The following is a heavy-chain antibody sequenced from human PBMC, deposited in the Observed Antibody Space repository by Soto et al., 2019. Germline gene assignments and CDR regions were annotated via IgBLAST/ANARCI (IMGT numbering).Heavy chain of an antibody. J-gene: IGHJ4*02. Sequence: EVQLVESGGGLVQPGGSLRLSCAGSGFSFETYWMSWVRQAPGKGLEWVANIKPDGSEKNYVDSVMGRFTISRDNANNSLILQVNSLRAEDTAEYYCARVSLKGGYHVADYWGQGTLVTVSS. D-gene: IGHD5-12*01. CDR2: IKPDGSEK. CDR3: ARVSLKGGYHVADY. CDR1: GFSFETYW. V-gene: IGHV3-7*04.